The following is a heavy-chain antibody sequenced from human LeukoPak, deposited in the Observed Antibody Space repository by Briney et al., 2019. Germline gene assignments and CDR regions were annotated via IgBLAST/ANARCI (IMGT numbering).Heavy chain of an antibody. CDR1: GGSISSGNYH. D-gene: IGHD3-9*01. CDR2: IYSSGNT. J-gene: IGHJ4*02. CDR3: ARGDYDILTGYYYFDY. V-gene: IGHV4-61*02. Sequence: SETLSLTCTVSGGSISSGNYHWIWIRQPAGKGLEWIGRIYSSGNTNYNPSLKSRVTMSVDTSKNQFSLKLSSVTAADTAVYYCARGDYDILTGYYYFDYWGQGTLVTVSS.